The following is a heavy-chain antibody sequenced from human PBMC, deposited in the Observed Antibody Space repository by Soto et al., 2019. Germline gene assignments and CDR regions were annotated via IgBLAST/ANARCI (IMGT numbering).Heavy chain of an antibody. D-gene: IGHD5-12*01. CDR1: GFTFSSYA. Sequence: GGSLRLSCAASGFTFSSYAMTWVRQAPGKGLEWVSGISGSGGSTFYADSVKGRFTISRDNSKNTLYLQMNSLRVEDTAIYFCAKDPIVTTNISRRLRALDVWGQGTMVTVSS. CDR2: ISGSGGST. V-gene: IGHV3-23*01. CDR3: AKDPIVTTNISRRLRALDV. J-gene: IGHJ3*01.